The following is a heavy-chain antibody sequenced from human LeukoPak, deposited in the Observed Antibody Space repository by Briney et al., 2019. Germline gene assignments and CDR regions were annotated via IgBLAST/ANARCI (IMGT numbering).Heavy chain of an antibody. CDR3: ARSAFGGYQPDY. CDR2: ILYDGSNK. CDR1: GFTFSSYA. D-gene: IGHD5-12*01. Sequence: GGSLRLSCAASGFTFSSYAMHWVRQPPGKGLEWVAVILYDGSNKYYADSVKGRFTISIDDSKNTLYLQMNGLRPEDTAVYYCARSAFGGYQPDYWGQGTLVTVSS. J-gene: IGHJ4*02. V-gene: IGHV3-30-3*01.